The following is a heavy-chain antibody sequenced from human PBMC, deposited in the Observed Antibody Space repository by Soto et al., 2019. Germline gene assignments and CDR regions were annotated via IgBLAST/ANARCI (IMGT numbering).Heavy chain of an antibody. CDR2: MDPNSGDT. CDR1: GYTFSSYH. Sequence: ASVKVSCKSSGYTFSSYHLNWVRQATGQGLEWMGSMDPNSGDTIFAQKFQGRVTMTRSTSISTAYMELSSLTFDDTAVYFCARAHNSGDVDYWGQGTLVTVSS. V-gene: IGHV1-8*01. CDR3: ARAHNSGDVDY. D-gene: IGHD4-17*01. J-gene: IGHJ4*02.